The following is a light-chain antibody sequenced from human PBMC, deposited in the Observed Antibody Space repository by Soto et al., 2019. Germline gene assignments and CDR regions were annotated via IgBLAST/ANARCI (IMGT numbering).Light chain of an antibody. J-gene: IGKJ1*01. V-gene: IGKV1-6*01. CDR1: QGIRND. Sequence: IQMTQSPSSLSASVGDRVTITCRASQGIRNDLGWYQQNPGKAPNLLIYAASSLQSGVPSRFSGSGSDTDFTLTNSSLQPEDFAPYYCLQDYNYPRTFGQGTKVEIK. CDR2: AAS. CDR3: LQDYNYPRT.